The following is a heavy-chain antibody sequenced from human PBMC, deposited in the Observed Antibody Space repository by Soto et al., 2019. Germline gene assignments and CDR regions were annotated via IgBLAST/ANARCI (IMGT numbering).Heavy chain of an antibody. V-gene: IGHV4-4*07. D-gene: IGHD1-1*01. CDR1: GASISGFY. J-gene: IGHJ5*02. CDR2: IYATGTT. CDR3: VRDGTKTLRDWFDP. Sequence: SEALSLTSTVTGASISGFYWSWIRKSAGKGLEWIGRIYATGTTDYNPSLKSRVMMSVDTSKKQFSLKLRSVTAADTAVYYCVRDGTKTLRDWFDPWGQGISVTVSS.